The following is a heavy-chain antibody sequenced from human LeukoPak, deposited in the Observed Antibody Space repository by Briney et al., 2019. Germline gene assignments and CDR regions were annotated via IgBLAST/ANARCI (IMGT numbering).Heavy chain of an antibody. CDR2: ISGSGGST. D-gene: IGHD6-19*01. CDR3: AKDGGSGWPWDY. Sequence: GGSLILSSAGSGFHFSSYAMSWVRQAPGKGLEWVSAISGSGGSTYYADSVKGRFTISRDNSKNTLYLQMNSLRAEDTAVYYCAKDGGSGWPWDYWGQGTLVTVSS. CDR1: GFHFSSYA. J-gene: IGHJ4*02. V-gene: IGHV3-23*01.